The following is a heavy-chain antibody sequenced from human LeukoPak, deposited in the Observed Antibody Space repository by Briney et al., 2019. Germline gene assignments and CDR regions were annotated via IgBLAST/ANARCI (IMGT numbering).Heavy chain of an antibody. CDR3: ARMAPTVARGMDV. CDR1: GFTFSNYA. J-gene: IGHJ6*02. D-gene: IGHD2-21*01. CDR2: ISSNGGST. Sequence: GGSLRLSCSASGFTFSNYAMHWVRQAPGKGLEYVSAISSNGGSTYYAGSMKGRFTISRDNSKNTLYLQMTSLRAEDTAVYYCARMAPTVARGMDVWGQGTTVTVSS. V-gene: IGHV3-64D*06.